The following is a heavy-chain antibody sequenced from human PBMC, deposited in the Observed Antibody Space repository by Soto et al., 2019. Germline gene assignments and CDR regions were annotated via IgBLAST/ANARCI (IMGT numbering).Heavy chain of an antibody. V-gene: IGHV4-39*01. Sequence: QLQLQESGPGLVKPSETLSLTCTVSGGSISSSSYYWGWIRQPPGKGLEWIGSIYYSGSTYYNPSLKSRVTISVDTSKKQLALKLSFVTAAATAGYYCARKLYYYGMDVWGQGTTVTVSS. J-gene: IGHJ6*02. CDR3: ARKLYYYGMDV. CDR1: GGSISSSSYY. D-gene: IGHD1-7*01. CDR2: IYYSGST.